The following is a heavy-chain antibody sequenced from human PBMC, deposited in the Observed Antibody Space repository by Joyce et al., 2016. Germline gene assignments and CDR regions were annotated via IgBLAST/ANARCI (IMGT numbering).Heavy chain of an antibody. J-gene: IGHJ6*02. Sequence: EVQLVESGGRLVQPGGSLRLSCAAFGFMFSSYWMIWVRQAPGKGLEWVANINQDGSEKNYVDSVKGRFTISRDNAKKSLYLQMNSLRAEDTAVYYCAREARMQLTYYYFGLDVWGQGTTVVVSS. CDR2: INQDGSEK. D-gene: IGHD5-18*01. CDR3: AREARMQLTYYYFGLDV. V-gene: IGHV3-7*01. CDR1: GFMFSSYW.